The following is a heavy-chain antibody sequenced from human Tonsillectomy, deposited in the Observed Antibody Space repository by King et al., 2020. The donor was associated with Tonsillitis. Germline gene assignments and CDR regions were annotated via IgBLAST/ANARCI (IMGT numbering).Heavy chain of an antibody. CDR3: TTPGSVYSSSYDY. Sequence: VQLVESGGGLVQPGGSLKLSCAASGFTFSGSAMHWVRQASGKGLELVGRIRSKANRYSTAYAAALTGRFTNDRDDSKNTAYLQMNSLKTEDTAVYYCTTPGSVYSSSYDYWGKGTLVTVSS. V-gene: IGHV3-73*02. CDR2: IRSKANRYST. CDR1: GFTFSGSA. J-gene: IGHJ4*02. D-gene: IGHD6-6*01.